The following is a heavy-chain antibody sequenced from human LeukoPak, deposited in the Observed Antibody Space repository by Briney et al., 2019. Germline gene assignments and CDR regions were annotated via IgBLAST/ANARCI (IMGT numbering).Heavy chain of an antibody. V-gene: IGHV3-23*01. D-gene: IGHD1-7*01. CDR3: AKDRAGTRFYYYYMDV. J-gene: IGHJ6*03. Sequence: GGSLRLSCAASGFTFSSYAMSWVRQAPGKGLEWVSAISGSGGSTYYADSVKGRFTISRDNSKNTLYLQKNSLRAEDTAVYYCAKDRAGTRFYYYYMDVWGKGTPVTVSS. CDR1: GFTFSSYA. CDR2: ISGSGGST.